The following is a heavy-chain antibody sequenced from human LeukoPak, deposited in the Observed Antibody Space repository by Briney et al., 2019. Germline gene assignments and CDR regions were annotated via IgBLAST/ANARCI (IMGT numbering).Heavy chain of an antibody. CDR3: ARGRYCSGGSCYFDY. CDR2: IYPGDSDT. D-gene: IGHD2-15*01. V-gene: IGHV5-51*01. CDR1: GYSFTSYW. Sequence: GESLKISCKGSGYSFTSYWIGWVRQMPGKGLEWMGIIYPGDSDTRYSPSFQGQVTISADRSISTAYLQWSSLKASDTAMYYCARGRYCSGGSCYFDYWGQGTLVTVSS. J-gene: IGHJ4*02.